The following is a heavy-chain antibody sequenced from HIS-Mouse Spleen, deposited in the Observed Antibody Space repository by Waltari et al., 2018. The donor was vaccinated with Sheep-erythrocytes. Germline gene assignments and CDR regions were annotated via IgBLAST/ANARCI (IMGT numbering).Heavy chain of an antibody. CDR3: ARGHPDYGDYDAFDI. V-gene: IGHV3-53*01. D-gene: IGHD4-17*01. J-gene: IGHJ3*02. CDR1: GFTVSSNY. Sequence: EVQLVESGGGLIQPGGSLRLSCAASGFTVSSNYMSWVHQAPGKGLEWVSVIYSGGSTYYADSVKGRFTISRDNSKNTLYLQMNSLRAEDTAVYYCARGHPDYGDYDAFDIWGQGTMVTVSS. CDR2: IYSGGST.